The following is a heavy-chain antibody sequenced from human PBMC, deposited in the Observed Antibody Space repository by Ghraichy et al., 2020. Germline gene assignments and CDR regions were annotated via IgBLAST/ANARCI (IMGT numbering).Heavy chain of an antibody. CDR3: AKDRQWKLDTPFYYDS. J-gene: IGHJ4*02. V-gene: IGHV3-30*18. Sequence: SCAASGFMFSGYGIHWVRQAPGKGLEWVAFISYDGGNEYYADYVQGRFTISRDTSKNTLYLKMSSLRAEDTAVYYCAKDRQWKLDTPFYYDSWGQGTLVTVSS. CDR2: ISYDGGNE. CDR1: GFMFSGYG. D-gene: IGHD6-19*01.